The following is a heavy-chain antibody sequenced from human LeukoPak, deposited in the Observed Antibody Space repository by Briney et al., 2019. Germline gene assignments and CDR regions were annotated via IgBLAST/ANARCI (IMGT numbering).Heavy chain of an antibody. Sequence: ASVKVSCKASGYPFTKFYMHWVRQAPGHGLEWMDVMSPNGDSTLYSQKFQGRVTMTRDTSTSTDYMELSSLRSEDTAVYYCARDNSDTVKGECSGACYWWFDPWGQGTLVTVSS. J-gene: IGHJ5*02. CDR2: MSPNGDST. V-gene: IGHV1-46*01. CDR1: GYPFTKFY. D-gene: IGHD6-19*01. CDR3: ARDNSDTVKGECSGACYWWFDP.